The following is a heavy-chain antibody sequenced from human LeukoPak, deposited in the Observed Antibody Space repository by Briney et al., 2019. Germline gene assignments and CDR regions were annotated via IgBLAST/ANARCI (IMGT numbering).Heavy chain of an antibody. J-gene: IGHJ4*01. V-gene: IGHV3-48*03. CDR2: ISSSGSTI. D-gene: IGHD6-19*01. CDR1: GFTFSSYE. Sequence: GGSLRLSCAASGFTFSSYEMNWVRQAPGKGLEWVSYISSSGSTIYYADSVKGRFTISRDNAKNSLYLQMNSLRAEDTAVYYCARGSPVAGNDYWGQGTLVTVPS. CDR3: ARGSPVAGNDY.